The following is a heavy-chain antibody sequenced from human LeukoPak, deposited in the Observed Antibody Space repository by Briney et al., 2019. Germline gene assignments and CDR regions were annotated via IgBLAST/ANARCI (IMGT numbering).Heavy chain of an antibody. CDR2: ISYSGST. V-gene: IGHV4-30-4*01. D-gene: IGHD3-22*01. CDR1: GGSISTFDYY. J-gene: IGHJ4*02. Sequence: SQTLSLTCSVSGGSISTFDYYWSWIRQPPGKGLEWIGYISYSGSTYYNASLKSRITISLDASKNQFSLKLSSVTAADTAVYYCARQRYYYDSSNYFDSWGQGALVTVSS. CDR3: ARQRYYYDSSNYFDS.